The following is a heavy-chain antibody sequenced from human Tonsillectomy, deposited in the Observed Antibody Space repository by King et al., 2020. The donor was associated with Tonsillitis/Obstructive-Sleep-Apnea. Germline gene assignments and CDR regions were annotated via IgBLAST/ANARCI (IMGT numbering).Heavy chain of an antibody. CDR1: GGSISSGGYY. CDR2: IYYSGST. CDR3: ARGDSYGSKFDY. J-gene: IGHJ4*02. Sequence: VQLQESGPGLVKPSQTLSLTCTVSGGSISSGGYYWSWIRQHPGKGLEGIGYIYYSGSTYYNPSLKSRVTISVDTSKNQFSLKLSSVTAADTAVYYCARGDSYGSKFDYWGQGTLVTVSS. D-gene: IGHD5-18*01. V-gene: IGHV4-31*03.